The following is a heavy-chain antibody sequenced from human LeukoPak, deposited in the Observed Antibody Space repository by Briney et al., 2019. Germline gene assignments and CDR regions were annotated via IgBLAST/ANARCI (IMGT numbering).Heavy chain of an antibody. D-gene: IGHD6-13*01. J-gene: IGHJ4*02. CDR1: GLTFSGSA. CDR3: TRAAAAGYYLYYFDY. CDR2: IRSKANSYAT. Sequence: GSLRLSCAASGLTFSGSAMHWVRQASGKGLEWVGRIRSKANSYATAYAASVKGRFTISRDDPKNTAYLQMNSLKTEDTAVYYCTRAAAAGYYLYYFDYWGQGTLVTVSS. V-gene: IGHV3-73*01.